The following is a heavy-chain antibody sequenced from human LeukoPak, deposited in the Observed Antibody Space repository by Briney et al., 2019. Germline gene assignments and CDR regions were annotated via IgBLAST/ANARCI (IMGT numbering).Heavy chain of an antibody. J-gene: IGHJ4*02. V-gene: IGHV3-48*03. CDR1: GFTFSSYE. CDR3: ARAYPGTTTAGDC. CDR2: ISSSGTII. D-gene: IGHD6-13*01. Sequence: GGSLRLSCAASGFTFSSYEMNWVRQAPGKGLEWISYISSSGTIIYYVDSVKGRFTISRDNAKNSLYLQMNSLRAEDTGIYYCARAYPGTTTAGDCWGQGTLVTLSS.